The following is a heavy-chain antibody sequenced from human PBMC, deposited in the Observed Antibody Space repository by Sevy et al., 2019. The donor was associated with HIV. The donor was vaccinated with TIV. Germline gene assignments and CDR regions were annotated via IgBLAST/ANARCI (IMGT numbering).Heavy chain of an antibody. J-gene: IGHJ6*03. D-gene: IGHD1-26*01. Sequence: GGCLRLSCAASGFTFSSYAMSWVRQAPGKGLEWVSAISGSGGSTYYADSVKGRFTISRDNSKNTLYLQMNSLRAEDTAVYYCARDYSGSYYRPPDYMDVWGKGTTVTVSS. CDR3: ARDYSGSYYRPPDYMDV. CDR1: GFTFSSYA. CDR2: ISGSGGST. V-gene: IGHV3-23*01.